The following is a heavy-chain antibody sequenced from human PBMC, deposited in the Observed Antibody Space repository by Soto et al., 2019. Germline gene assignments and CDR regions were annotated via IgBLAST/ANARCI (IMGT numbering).Heavy chain of an antibody. CDR3: ARQSDAYSSLMNH. CDR1: GYSFSTYW. Sequence: GESLKISCKASGYSFSTYWIAWVRQMPGKGLEWMGIFYPGDSDSRYSPSFQGQVTFSADKSISTAYLQWSSLKASDTAMYFCARQSDAYSSLMNHWGQGTLVTVSS. D-gene: IGHD4-4*01. J-gene: IGHJ5*02. CDR2: FYPGDSDS. V-gene: IGHV5-51*01.